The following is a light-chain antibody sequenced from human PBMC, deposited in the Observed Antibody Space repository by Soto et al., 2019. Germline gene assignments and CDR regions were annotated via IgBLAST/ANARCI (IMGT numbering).Light chain of an antibody. CDR1: QSISPW. V-gene: IGKV1-5*03. CDR2: KAS. CDR3: QQYGSYSWT. Sequence: DIQMTQSPSTLSASVGDRVTITCRASQSISPWLAWYQQKPGKAPKLLIYKASSLESVVPSRFSGSGSGTEFTLTISSLQPDDFATYYCQQYGSYSWTFGQGTKVEIK. J-gene: IGKJ1*01.